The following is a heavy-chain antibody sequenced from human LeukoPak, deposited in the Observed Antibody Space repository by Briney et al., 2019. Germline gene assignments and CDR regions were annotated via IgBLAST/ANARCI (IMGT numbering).Heavy chain of an antibody. D-gene: IGHD2-8*02. J-gene: IGHJ4*02. V-gene: IGHV3-7*01. CDR2: INQNGGDK. CDR3: ARGGSGSSKYWVF. Sequence: GGSLRLSCAASDFTLSRYWMTWVRQAPGRGLEWVANINQNGGDKYYGDSVKGRFSISRDNAENSLFLQMNNLRVEDSAVYYCARGGSGSSKYWVFWGQGTLVTVSS. CDR1: DFTLSRYW.